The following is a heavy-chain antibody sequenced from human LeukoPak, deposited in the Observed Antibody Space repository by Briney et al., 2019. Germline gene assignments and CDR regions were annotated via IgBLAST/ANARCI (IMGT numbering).Heavy chain of an antibody. CDR2: INNRGRT. Sequence: SATLSLTRAVYAGSFSGYYWGSIRQHPGNGMEWIREINNRGRTTYNPFLKSRATISVDTSKNQFSLKLSSVTAADTAVYYCASLGETTVVTGGDYWGKETLVTVSS. D-gene: IGHD4-23*01. CDR3: ASLGETTVVTGGDY. J-gene: IGHJ4*02. V-gene: IGHV4-34*01. CDR1: AGSFSGYY.